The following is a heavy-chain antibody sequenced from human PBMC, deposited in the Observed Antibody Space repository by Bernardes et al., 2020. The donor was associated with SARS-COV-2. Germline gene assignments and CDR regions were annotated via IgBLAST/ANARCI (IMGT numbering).Heavy chain of an antibody. CDR3: VKDRSGTYALDY. D-gene: IGHD1-26*01. CDR2: INAYGDRT. V-gene: IGHV3-64D*06. CDR1: GVTFSRSA. Sequence: GRYPTRYGLVTGVTFSRSASPWVRRAPGRGLEYVSGINAYGDRTHYAESVKGRFTISRDDSKNTIHLQVSSLRVEDTAVYHWVKDRSGTYALDYWGQGIMVTVST. J-gene: IGHJ4*02.